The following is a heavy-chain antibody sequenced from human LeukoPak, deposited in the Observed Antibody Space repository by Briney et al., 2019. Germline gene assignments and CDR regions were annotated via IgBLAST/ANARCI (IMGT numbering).Heavy chain of an antibody. V-gene: IGHV3-7*01. CDR3: VIEAFDI. CDR1: GFTHSSYW. CDR2: IKLEGSEK. J-gene: IGHJ3*02. Sequence: GGSLTLSCAVCGFTHSSYWMIWARQARGEGGEWVANIKLEGSEKYYMVSVRGRFTISRDNAKNSLYLQMDSLSAEDTAVYYCVIEAFDIWGPGTLVTVSS.